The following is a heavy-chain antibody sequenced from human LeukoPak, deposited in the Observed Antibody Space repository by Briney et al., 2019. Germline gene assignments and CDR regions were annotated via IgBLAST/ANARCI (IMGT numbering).Heavy chain of an antibody. V-gene: IGHV3-7*01. CDR3: ARDRRWELLPLDY. CDR2: IKQDGNEK. D-gene: IGHD1-26*01. CDR1: GFTFSNYW. Sequence: GRSLRLSCAVSGFTFSNYWMSWVRQAPGKGLEWVANIKQDGNEKYYVDSVKGRFTISRDNAKNSLYLQMNSLRAEDTAVYYCARDRRWELLPLDYWGQGTLVTVSS. J-gene: IGHJ4*02.